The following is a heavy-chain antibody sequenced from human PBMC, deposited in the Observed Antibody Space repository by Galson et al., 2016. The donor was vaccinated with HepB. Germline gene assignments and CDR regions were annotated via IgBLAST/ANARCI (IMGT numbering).Heavy chain of an antibody. CDR2: ISTSSATI. CDR1: DFTFSTYN. D-gene: IGHD3-16*01. J-gene: IGHJ4*02. V-gene: IGHV3-48*04. CDR3: TRVGGDGNYVHASADF. Sequence: SLRLSCAASDFTFSTYNMNWVRQAPGKGLEWISYISTSSATIYYAGSVEGRFTISRDNARNSLYLQMNSLRAEDAAVYYCTRVGGDGNYVHASADFWGQGTRVTGSS.